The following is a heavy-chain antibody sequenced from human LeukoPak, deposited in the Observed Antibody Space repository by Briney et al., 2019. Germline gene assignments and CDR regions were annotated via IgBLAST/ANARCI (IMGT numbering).Heavy chain of an antibody. CDR2: IYYSGST. Sequence: SETLSLTCTVSGGSISSSSYYWGWIRQPPGKRLEWIGSIYYSGSTYYNPSLKSRVTISVDTSKNQFSLKLSSVTAADTAVYYCARVVGAVGGAFDIWGQGTMVTVSS. CDR1: GGSISSSSYY. J-gene: IGHJ3*02. CDR3: ARVVGAVGGAFDI. D-gene: IGHD2-2*01. V-gene: IGHV4-39*07.